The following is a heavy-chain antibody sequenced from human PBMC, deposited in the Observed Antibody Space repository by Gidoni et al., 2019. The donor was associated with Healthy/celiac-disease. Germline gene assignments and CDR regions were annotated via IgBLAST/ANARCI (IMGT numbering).Heavy chain of an antibody. CDR3: AADDMTTFV. Sequence: QMQLVQSGPEVKKPGTSVKVSCKASGFTFSTSAIQWLRQARGQRLEWIGWIVAGTGNTKYAQKFQERVTITRDMSTSTAYMELRSLRSEDTAKYYCAADDMTTFVWGQGALVTVSS. CDR1: GFTFSTSA. J-gene: IGHJ1*01. CDR2: IVAGTGNT. V-gene: IGHV1-58*02. D-gene: IGHD3-16*01.